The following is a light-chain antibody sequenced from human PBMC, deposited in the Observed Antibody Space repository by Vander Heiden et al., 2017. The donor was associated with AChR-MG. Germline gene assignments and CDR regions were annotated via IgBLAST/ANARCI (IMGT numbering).Light chain of an antibody. Sequence: EIVMTQSPATLSVSPGERATLSCRASQSISNNLAWSQQKPGQAPRLLIFGASARATGVPGRFSGSGSGTEFTLTISGLQSEDFAVYYCQHYNNWPAWTFGQGTKVEIK. CDR2: GAS. CDR3: QHYNNWPAWT. V-gene: IGKV3-15*01. CDR1: QSISNN. J-gene: IGKJ1*01.